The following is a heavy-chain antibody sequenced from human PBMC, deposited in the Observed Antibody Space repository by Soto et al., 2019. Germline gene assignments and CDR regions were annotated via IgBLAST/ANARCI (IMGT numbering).Heavy chain of an antibody. CDR3: TRVRQWLANDAFDI. CDR2: IRSKAYGGTT. V-gene: IGHV3-49*03. CDR1: GFTFGDYA. Sequence: GGSLRLSCTASGFTFGDYAMSWFRQAPGKGLEWVGFIRSKAYGGTTEYAASVKGRFTISRDDSKSIAYLQMNSLKTEDTAVYYCTRVRQWLANDAFDIWGQGTMVTVSS. J-gene: IGHJ3*02. D-gene: IGHD6-19*01.